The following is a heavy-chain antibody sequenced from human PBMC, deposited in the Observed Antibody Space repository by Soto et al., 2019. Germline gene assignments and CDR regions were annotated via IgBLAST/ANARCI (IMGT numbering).Heavy chain of an antibody. CDR2: ISYDGSNK. J-gene: IGHJ6*02. D-gene: IGHD6-13*01. Sequence: GGSLRLSCAASGFTFSSYGMHWVRQAPGKGLEWVAVISYDGSNKYYADSVKGRFTISRDNSKNTLYLQMNSLRAEDTAVYYCAKDSGIAAAGMEYYYYGMDVWGQGTMVTVSS. CDR1: GFTFSSYG. V-gene: IGHV3-30*18. CDR3: AKDSGIAAAGMEYYYYGMDV.